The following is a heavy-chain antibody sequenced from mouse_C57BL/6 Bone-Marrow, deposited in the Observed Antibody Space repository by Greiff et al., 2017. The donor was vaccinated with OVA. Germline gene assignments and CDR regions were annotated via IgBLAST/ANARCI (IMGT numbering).Heavy chain of an antibody. CDR2: IWWDDDK. J-gene: IGHJ3*01. CDR1: GFLLSTFGMG. V-gene: IGHV8-8*01. CDR3: ARIVYYYGSSYDWFAY. D-gene: IGHD1-1*01. Sequence: QVTLKESGPGILQPSQTLSLTCSFSGFLLSTFGMGVGWIRQPSGKGLEWLAPIWWDDDKYYNPALKSRLTISKDTSKNQVFLKIANVDTADTATYYCARIVYYYGSSYDWFAYWGQGTLVTVSA.